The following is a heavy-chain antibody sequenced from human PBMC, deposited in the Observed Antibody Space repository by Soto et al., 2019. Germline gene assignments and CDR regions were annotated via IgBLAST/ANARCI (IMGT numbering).Heavy chain of an antibody. CDR2: ISAYNGNT. D-gene: IGHD1-26*01. CDR3: ARDRDVGAGYYYYGMDV. V-gene: IGHV1-18*01. Sequence: ASVKVSCKASGYTFTRYGISWVRQAPGQRLEWMGWISAYNGNTNHAQKLQGRVTMTTDTSTSTACMELRSLRSDDTAVYYCARDRDVGAGYYYYGMDVWGQGTTVTVSS. J-gene: IGHJ6*02. CDR1: GYTFTRYG.